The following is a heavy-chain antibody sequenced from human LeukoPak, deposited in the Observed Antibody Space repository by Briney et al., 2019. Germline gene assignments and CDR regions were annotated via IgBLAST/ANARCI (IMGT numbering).Heavy chain of an antibody. J-gene: IGHJ4*02. V-gene: IGHV3-23*01. Sequence: GGSLRLSCAASGFTFNSYAMHWVRQAPEKGLDWVSVISGSAHKIRYADSVKGRFTISRDNSENIVYLQMNNLRAEDTAVYYCAGRVTGYSSGYVYWGQGTLVTVSS. CDR2: ISGSAHKI. CDR1: GFTFNSYA. D-gene: IGHD5-18*01. CDR3: AGRVTGYSSGYVY.